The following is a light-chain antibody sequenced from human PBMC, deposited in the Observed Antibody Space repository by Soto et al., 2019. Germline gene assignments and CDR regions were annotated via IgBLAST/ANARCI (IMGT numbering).Light chain of an antibody. J-gene: IGKJ2*01. V-gene: IGKV3-20*01. CDR1: QSVNGNF. Sequence: DIVLTQSPGTLSLSPGARATLSCRASQSVNGNFFAWYQQKAGQAPRLLIYAASSRAAGVPDRFSGSGSGTDFSLTISRLEPEDFAVYYCQQYGSSPRTFGQGTKLEIK. CDR2: AAS. CDR3: QQYGSSPRT.